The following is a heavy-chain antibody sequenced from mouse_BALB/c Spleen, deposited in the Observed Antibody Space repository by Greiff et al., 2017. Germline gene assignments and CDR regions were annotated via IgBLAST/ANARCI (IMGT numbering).Heavy chain of an antibody. CDR2: ISSGSSTI. D-gene: IGHD1-1*01. CDR1: GFTFSSFG. J-gene: IGHJ4*01. V-gene: IGHV5-17*02. Sequence: EVKLVESGGGLVQPGGSRKLSCAASGFTFSSFGMHWVRQAPEKGLEWVAYISSGSSTIYYADTVKGRFTISRDNPKNTLFLQMTSLRSEDTAMYYCAREGLYYYGSIFAMDYWGQGASVTASP. CDR3: AREGLYYYGSIFAMDY.